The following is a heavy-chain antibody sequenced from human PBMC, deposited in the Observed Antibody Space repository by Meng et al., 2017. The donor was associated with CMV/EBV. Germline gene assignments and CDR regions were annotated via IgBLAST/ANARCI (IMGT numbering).Heavy chain of an antibody. V-gene: IGHV3-23*01. Sequence: GGSLRLSCAASGFTFSDYYMSWIRQAPGKGLEWVSYISGSGGSTYYADSVKGRFTISRDNSKNTLYLQMNSLRAEDTAVYYCAKVIRFLEWLFYYGMDVWGQGTTVTVSS. CDR2: ISGSGGST. D-gene: IGHD3-3*01. CDR3: AKVIRFLEWLFYYGMDV. J-gene: IGHJ6*02. CDR1: GFTFSDYY.